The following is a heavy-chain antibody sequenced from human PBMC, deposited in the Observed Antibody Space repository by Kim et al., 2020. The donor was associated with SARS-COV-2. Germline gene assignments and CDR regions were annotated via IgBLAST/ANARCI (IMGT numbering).Heavy chain of an antibody. V-gene: IGHV3-15*01. CDR2: IKSKTDGGTT. CDR3: ASENWYRLEY. J-gene: IGHJ4*02. D-gene: IGHD6-13*01. CDR1: GFTFSKAW. Sequence: GGSLRLSCVASGFTFSKAWMSWVRQAPGTGLEWVGRIKSKTDGGTTDYAAPVKGRFTISRDDSKNTLFLQMNSLKTEDAAVYYCASENWYRLEYWGQGTLVTVSS.